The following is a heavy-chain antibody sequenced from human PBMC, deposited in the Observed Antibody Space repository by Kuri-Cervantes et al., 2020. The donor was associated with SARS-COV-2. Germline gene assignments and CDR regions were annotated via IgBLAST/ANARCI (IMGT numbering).Heavy chain of an antibody. Sequence: ESLKISCAVSGYSISSGYYWGWIRQPPGKGLEWIGSIYHSGSTYYNPSLKSRVTISVDTSKNQFSPKLSSVTAADTAVYYCAAAPKIAVAGTGWWFDPWGQGTLVTVSS. J-gene: IGHJ5*02. V-gene: IGHV4-38-2*01. CDR1: GYSISSGYY. CDR2: IYHSGST. D-gene: IGHD6-19*01. CDR3: AAAPKIAVAGTGWWFDP.